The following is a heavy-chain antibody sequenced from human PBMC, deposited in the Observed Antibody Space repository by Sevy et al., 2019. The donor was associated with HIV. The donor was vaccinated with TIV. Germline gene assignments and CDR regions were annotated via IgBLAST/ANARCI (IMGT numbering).Heavy chain of an antibody. CDR3: AKDRDYYDSSGCYDY. Sequence: GGSLRLSCAASGFTFSSYAMSWVRQAPGKGLEWVSDISGSGGSTYYADSVKGRFTISRDNSKNKLYLQMNSLRAEDTAVYYCAKDRDYYDSSGCYDYWGQGTLVTVSS. CDR1: GFTFSSYA. CDR2: ISGSGGST. J-gene: IGHJ4*02. V-gene: IGHV3-23*01. D-gene: IGHD3-22*01.